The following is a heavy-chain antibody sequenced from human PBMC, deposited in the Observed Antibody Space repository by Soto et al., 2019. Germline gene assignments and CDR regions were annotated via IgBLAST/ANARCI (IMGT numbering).Heavy chain of an antibody. CDR3: ARDPMTTVTTGRWFDP. J-gene: IGHJ5*02. CDR2: IIPIFGTA. Sequence: QVQLVQSGAEVKKPGSSVKVSCKASGGTFSSYAISWVRQAPGQGLEWMGGIIPIFGTANYAQKFQGRVTITADESTSTDYMELSSLRSEDTAVYYCARDPMTTVTTGRWFDPWGQGTLVTVSS. V-gene: IGHV1-69*12. D-gene: IGHD4-17*01. CDR1: GGTFSSYA.